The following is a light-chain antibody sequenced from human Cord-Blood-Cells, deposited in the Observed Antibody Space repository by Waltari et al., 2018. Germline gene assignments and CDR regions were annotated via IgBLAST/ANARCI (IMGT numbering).Light chain of an antibody. Sequence: DLQMTQSPSTLPAYVGDRVTITCRASQSISSWLAWYQQKPGKAPKLLIYDASSLESGVPSRFSGSGSGTEFTLTISSLQPDDFATYYCQQYNSYSTFGEGTKVEI. V-gene: IGKV1-5*01. CDR3: QQYNSYST. J-gene: IGKJ1*01. CDR2: DAS. CDR1: QSISSW.